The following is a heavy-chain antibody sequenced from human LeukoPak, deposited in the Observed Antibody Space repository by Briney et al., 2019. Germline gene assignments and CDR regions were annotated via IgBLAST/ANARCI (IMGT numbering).Heavy chain of an antibody. CDR3: TRLVAAEDLDY. D-gene: IGHD2-15*01. CDR2: IRSKANSYAT. V-gene: IGHV3-73*01. J-gene: IGHJ4*02. Sequence: GGSLRLSCAASGFTFSGSAMHGVRQASGKGLEWVGRIRSKANSYATAYAASVKGRFTISRDDSKNTAYLQMNSLKTEDTAVYYCTRLVAAEDLDYWGQGTLVTVSS. CDR1: GFTFSGSA.